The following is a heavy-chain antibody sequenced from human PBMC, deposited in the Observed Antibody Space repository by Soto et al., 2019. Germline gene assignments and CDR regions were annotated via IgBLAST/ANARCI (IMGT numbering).Heavy chain of an antibody. J-gene: IGHJ4*02. CDR1: GYSFTSYW. D-gene: IGHD2-2*01. CDR2: IDPSDSYT. V-gene: IGHV5-10-1*01. Sequence: GESLKISCKGSGYSFTSYWISWVRQMPGKGLEWMGRIDPSDSYTNYSPSFQGHVTISADKSISTAYLQWSSLKASDTAMYYCARHSKNEQHLYCSSNSCANSLDYWGQGTLVTVSS. CDR3: ARHSKNEQHLYCSSNSCANSLDY.